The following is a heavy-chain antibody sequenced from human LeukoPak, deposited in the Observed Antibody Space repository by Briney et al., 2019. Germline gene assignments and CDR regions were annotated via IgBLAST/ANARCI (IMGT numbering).Heavy chain of an antibody. CDR2: IYTSGST. J-gene: IGHJ1*01. V-gene: IGHV4-4*07. D-gene: IGHD6-13*01. CDR1: GGSISSYY. Sequence: SETLSLTCTVSGGSISSYYWSWIRQPAGKGLEWIGRIYTSGSTNYNPSLKSRVTISVDTSKNQFSLKLSSVTAADTAVYYCARGWSSSWYAYFQHWGQGTLVTVSS. CDR3: ARGWSSSWYAYFQH.